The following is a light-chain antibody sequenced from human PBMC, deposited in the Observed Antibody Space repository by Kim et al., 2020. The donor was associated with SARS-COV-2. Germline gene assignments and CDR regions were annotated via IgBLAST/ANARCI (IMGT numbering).Light chain of an antibody. Sequence: SVSPGQTASITCSGDRLGDKYVCWYQQKPGLSPVMVIYQDVKRPSGVPERFSGSNSGNTATLTISGTQAMDEADYYCQAWDSSTAVFGGGTQLTVL. CDR2: QDV. CDR3: QAWDSSTAV. J-gene: IGLJ3*02. CDR1: RLGDKY. V-gene: IGLV3-1*01.